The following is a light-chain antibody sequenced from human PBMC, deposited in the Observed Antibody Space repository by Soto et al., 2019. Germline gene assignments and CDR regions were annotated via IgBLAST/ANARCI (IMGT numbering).Light chain of an antibody. CDR3: QQYASAPDT. J-gene: IGKJ2*01. CDR2: GAS. V-gene: IGKV3-20*01. Sequence: EIVMTQSPGTLSLSPGERATLSCRASQSINNNYLAWFQQKPGQAPGLLIYGASSRVTGIPDRFSGSGSGTDFTLTISSLEPEDFAVYYCQQYASAPDTFGQGTKL. CDR1: QSINNNY.